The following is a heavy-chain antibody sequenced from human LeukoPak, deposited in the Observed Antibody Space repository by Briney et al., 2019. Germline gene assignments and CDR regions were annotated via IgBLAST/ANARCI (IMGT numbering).Heavy chain of an antibody. V-gene: IGHV1-8*01. CDR2: MNPKNGNT. J-gene: IGHJ6*03. CDR3: AREECYGWGSYFTESYYYMEV. Sequence: GASVKVSCKPSGYTFNSYDISWLRQPAGQGREWMGWMNPKNGNTDYAQMFQGRVTITRNTAISTAYMELSRLRSDDAAVYYCAREECYGWGSYFTESYYYMEVWGKGTTVTVS. D-gene: IGHD3-10*01. CDR1: GYTFNSYD.